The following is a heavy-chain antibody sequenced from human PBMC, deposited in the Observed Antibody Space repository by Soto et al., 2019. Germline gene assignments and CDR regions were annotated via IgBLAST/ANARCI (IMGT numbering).Heavy chain of an antibody. D-gene: IGHD3-10*01. CDR3: ASGEGRNGHDTRFDY. CDR1: GFAFSYYG. Sequence: QMQLVESGGGVVQPGRSLRVSCATSGFAFSYYGIHWVRQAPGKGLEWVADISHDGKDKWYADSVKGRFTISRDNSKNTLYLQMNGLRSEDTAVYFCASGEGRNGHDTRFDYWGQGTLVTVSS. J-gene: IGHJ4*02. V-gene: IGHV3-30*03. CDR2: ISHDGKDK.